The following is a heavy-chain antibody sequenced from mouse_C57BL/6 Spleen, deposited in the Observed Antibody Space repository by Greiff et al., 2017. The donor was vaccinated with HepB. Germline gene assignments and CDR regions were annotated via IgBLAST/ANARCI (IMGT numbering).Heavy chain of an antibody. CDR1: GYSFTSYY. CDR3: APSTDYDYEGYAMDY. D-gene: IGHD2-4*01. CDR2: IYPGSGNT. Sequence: VNVVESGPELVKPGASVKISCKASGYSFTSYYIHWVKQRPGQGLEWIGWIYPGSGNTKYNEKFKGKATLTADTSSSTAYMQLSSLTSEDSAVYYCAPSTDYDYEGYAMDYWGQGTSVTVSS. J-gene: IGHJ4*01. V-gene: IGHV1-66*01.